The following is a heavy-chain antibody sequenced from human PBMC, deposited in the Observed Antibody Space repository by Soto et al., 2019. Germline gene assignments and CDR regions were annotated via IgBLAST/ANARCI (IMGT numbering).Heavy chain of an antibody. D-gene: IGHD2-15*01. CDR3: ARDRYCSGGSCYRYYYYGMDV. V-gene: IGHV1-18*04. Sequence: ASVKVSCKASGYTFTSYGISWVRQAPGQGLEWTGWISAYNGNTNYAQKLQGRVTMTTDTSTSTAYMELRSLRSDDTAVYYCARDRYCSGGSCYRYYYYGMDVWGQGTTVTVSS. J-gene: IGHJ6*02. CDR2: ISAYNGNT. CDR1: GYTFTSYG.